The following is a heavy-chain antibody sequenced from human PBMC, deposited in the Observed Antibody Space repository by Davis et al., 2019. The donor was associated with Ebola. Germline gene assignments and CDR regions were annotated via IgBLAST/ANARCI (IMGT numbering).Heavy chain of an antibody. J-gene: IGHJ4*02. Sequence: GESLKISCAASGFTFSSYAMHWVRQAPGKGLEWVAVISYDGSNKYYADSVKGRFTISRDNSKNTLYLQMNSLRAEDTAVYSCARDLLADSSSWYTTFDYWGQGTLVTVSS. V-gene: IGHV3-30-3*01. CDR3: ARDLLADSSSWYTTFDY. CDR2: ISYDGSNK. CDR1: GFTFSSYA. D-gene: IGHD6-13*01.